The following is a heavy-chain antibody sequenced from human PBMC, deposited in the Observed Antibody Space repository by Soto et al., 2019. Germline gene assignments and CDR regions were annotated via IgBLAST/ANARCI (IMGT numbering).Heavy chain of an antibody. CDR3: ARERCSSTSCYNAFDI. CDR2: INSDGSST. J-gene: IGHJ3*02. V-gene: IGHV3-74*01. D-gene: IGHD2-2*02. CDR1: GFTFSSYW. Sequence: EVQLVESGGGLVQPGGSLRLSRAASGFTFSSYWMHWVRQAPGKGLVWVSRINSDGSSTSYAESVKGRFTISRDNAKKTLYLQMNSLRAEDTAVYYCARERCSSTSCYNAFDIWGQGTMVTVSS.